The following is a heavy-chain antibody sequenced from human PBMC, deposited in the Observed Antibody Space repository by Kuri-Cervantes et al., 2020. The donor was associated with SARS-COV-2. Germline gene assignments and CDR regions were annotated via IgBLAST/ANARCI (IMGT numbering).Heavy chain of an antibody. D-gene: IGHD2-15*01. J-gene: IGHJ6*02. Sequence: GESLKISCAASRFTFTSHAMHWVRQAPGKGLEWVAVISYDGSKKYYADSVKGRFAISRDNSKNTLYLQMNSLRTEDTAVYYCARGVYCSGGTCYSYYYYYGMDVWGQGTTVTVSS. CDR3: ARGVYCSGGTCYSYYYYYGMDV. CDR2: ISYDGSKK. CDR1: RFTFTSHA. V-gene: IGHV3-30*09.